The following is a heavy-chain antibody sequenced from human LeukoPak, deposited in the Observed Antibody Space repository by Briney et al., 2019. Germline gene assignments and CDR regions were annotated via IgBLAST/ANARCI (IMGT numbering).Heavy chain of an antibody. CDR1: GFTFSNYW. V-gene: IGHV3-7*01. D-gene: IGHD2-2*01. J-gene: IGHJ6*03. CDR2: TKQDGSKK. CDR3: ARGGEYCSSTSCRTRYYYYYMDV. Sequence: GGSLRLSCTASGFTFSNYWMTWVRQAPGKGLEWVANTKQDGSKKYFVDSVKGRFTISRDNSKNTLYLQMNSLRAEDTAVYYCARGGEYCSSTSCRTRYYYYYMDVWGKGTTVTVSS.